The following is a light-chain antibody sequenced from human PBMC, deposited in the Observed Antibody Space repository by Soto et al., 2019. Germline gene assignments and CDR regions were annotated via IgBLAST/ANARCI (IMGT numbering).Light chain of an antibody. Sequence: DIQMTQSPSTLSASVGDRVTITCRASQSISSWLAWYQQKPGKAPKLLIYKASSLESGVPSRFSGSGSGIEFTLTISSLQPDDFATYYCQQFHSFSSTFGQGTKVEIK. J-gene: IGKJ1*01. V-gene: IGKV1-5*03. CDR2: KAS. CDR1: QSISSW. CDR3: QQFHSFSST.